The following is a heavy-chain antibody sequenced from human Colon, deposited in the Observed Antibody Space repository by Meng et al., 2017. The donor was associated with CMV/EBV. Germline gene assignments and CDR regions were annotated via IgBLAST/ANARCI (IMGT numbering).Heavy chain of an antibody. D-gene: IGHD4-23*01. CDR2: IYYSGST. Sequence: QVQLKGSGPGLVKPSQTLSLTCTVSGGSISSGDYYWSWIRQPPGKGLEWIGYIYYSGSTYYNPSLKSRVTISVDTSKNQFSLKLSSVTAADTAVYYCARGADYGGNPLDYWGQGTLVTVSS. V-gene: IGHV4-30-4*08. CDR1: GGSISSGDYY. J-gene: IGHJ4*02. CDR3: ARGADYGGNPLDY.